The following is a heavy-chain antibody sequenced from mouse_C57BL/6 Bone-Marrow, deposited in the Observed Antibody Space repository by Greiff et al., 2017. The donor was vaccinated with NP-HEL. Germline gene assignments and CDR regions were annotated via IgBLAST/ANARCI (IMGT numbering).Heavy chain of an antibody. CDR1: GYTFTSDW. V-gene: IGHV1-69*01. J-gene: IGHJ3*01. D-gene: IGHD1-1*01. CDR2: IDPSDSYT. Sequence: QVHVKQPGAELVMPGASVKLSCKASGYTFTSDWMHWVKQRPGQGLEWIGEIDPSDSYTNYNQKFKGKSTLTVDKSSSTAYMQLSSLTSEDSAVYYCARWGYYYGSSPWGQGTLVTVSA. CDR3: ARWGYYYGSSP.